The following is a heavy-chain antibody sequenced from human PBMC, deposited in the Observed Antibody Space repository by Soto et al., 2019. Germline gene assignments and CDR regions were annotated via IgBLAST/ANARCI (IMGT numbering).Heavy chain of an antibody. CDR2: IYYSGST. V-gene: IGHV4-59*01. J-gene: IGHJ3*02. Sequence: SETLSLTCTVSGGSISSYYWSWIRQPPGKGLEWIGYIYYSGSTNYNPSLKSRVTISVDTSKNQFSLKLSSVTAADTAVYYCARSPATPRGYSYGYDDAFDIWGQGTMVTISS. D-gene: IGHD5-18*01. CDR3: ARSPATPRGYSYGYDDAFDI. CDR1: GGSISSYY.